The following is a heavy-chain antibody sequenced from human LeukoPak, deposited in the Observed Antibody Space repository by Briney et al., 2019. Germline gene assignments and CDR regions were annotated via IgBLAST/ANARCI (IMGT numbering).Heavy chain of an antibody. J-gene: IGHJ4*02. D-gene: IGHD2-15*01. Sequence: PGGSLRLSCAASGFTFSSYAMSWVRQATGKGLEWVSAISGSGGSTYYADSVKGRFTISRDNSKNTLYLQMNSLRAEDTAVYYCAKDDPYYLGYCSGGSCYPGGYFDYWGQGTLVTVSS. CDR3: AKDDPYYLGYCSGGSCYPGGYFDY. V-gene: IGHV3-23*01. CDR2: ISGSGGST. CDR1: GFTFSSYA.